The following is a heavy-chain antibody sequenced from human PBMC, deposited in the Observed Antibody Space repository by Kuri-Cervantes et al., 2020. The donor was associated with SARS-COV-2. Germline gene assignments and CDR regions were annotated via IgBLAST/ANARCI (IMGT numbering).Heavy chain of an antibody. J-gene: IGHJ2*01. CDR1: GFIFRNAW. CDR3: ARGFELLRDFDL. D-gene: IGHD1-7*01. Sequence: LSLTCAASGFIFRNAWMSWVRQAPGKGLEWVAVTTDDGTNKYYADSVKGRFTISRDNSKNTLYLQMNSLRTEDTAVYYRARGFELLRDFDLWGRGTLVTVSS. V-gene: IGHV3-30-3*01. CDR2: TTDDGTNK.